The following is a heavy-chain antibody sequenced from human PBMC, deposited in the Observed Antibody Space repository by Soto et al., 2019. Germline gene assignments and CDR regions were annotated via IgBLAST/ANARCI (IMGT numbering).Heavy chain of an antibody. CDR3: ARRLPGGNTGTTSTSFVSGMDV. CDR2: IIPIFGTA. J-gene: IGHJ6*02. CDR1: GGTFSSYA. Sequence: SVKVSCKASGGTFSSYAISWVRQAPGQGLEWMGGIIPIFGTANYAQKFQGRVTITADESTSTAYMELSSLRSEDTAVYYCARRLPGGNTGTTSTSFVSGMDVWGQGRTVTVSS. V-gene: IGHV1-69*13. D-gene: IGHD1-1*01.